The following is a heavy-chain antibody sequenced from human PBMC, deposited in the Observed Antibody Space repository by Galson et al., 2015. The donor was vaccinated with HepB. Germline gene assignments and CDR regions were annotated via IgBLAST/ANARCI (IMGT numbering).Heavy chain of an antibody. CDR2: ISSSSSYI. Sequence: SLRLSCAASGFTFSSYSMNWVRQAPGKGLEWVSSISSSSSYIYYADSVKGRFTISRDNAKNSLYLQMNSLRAEDTAVYYCAREYCGGDCYENWYFDLWGRGTLVTVSS. CDR1: GFTFSSYS. V-gene: IGHV3-21*01. CDR3: AREYCGGDCYENWYFDL. J-gene: IGHJ2*01. D-gene: IGHD2-21*02.